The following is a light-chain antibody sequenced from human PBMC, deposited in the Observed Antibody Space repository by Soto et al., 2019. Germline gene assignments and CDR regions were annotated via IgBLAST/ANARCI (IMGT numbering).Light chain of an antibody. J-gene: IGKJ1*01. V-gene: IGKV1-5*03. CDR1: QRIDSW. CDR3: QQYNSFST. Sequence: DIQMTQSPSTLSASVGDRVTITCRASQRIDSWLAWYQQKPGTAPRLLIYMTSNLGGGVPSRFSGSGSGTEFTLTISSLQPDDFATYYCQQYNSFSTFGQGTKVEIK. CDR2: MTS.